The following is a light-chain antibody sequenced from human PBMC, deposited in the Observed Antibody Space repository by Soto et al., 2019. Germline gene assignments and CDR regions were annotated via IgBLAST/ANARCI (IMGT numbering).Light chain of an antibody. CDR1: QTVSITY. CDR2: GAS. V-gene: IGKV3-15*01. CDR3: QQYNNWPPT. Sequence: PGESSTLSCMASQTVSITYLTWYQQKPGQAPRLLIYGASTRATGIPARFSGSGSGTEFTLTISSLQSEDFAVYYCQQYNNWPPTFGQGTKVDIK. J-gene: IGKJ1*01.